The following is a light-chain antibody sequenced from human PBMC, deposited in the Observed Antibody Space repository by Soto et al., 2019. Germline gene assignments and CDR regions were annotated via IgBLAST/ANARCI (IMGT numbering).Light chain of an antibody. J-gene: IGKJ1*01. CDR2: GAS. CDR3: QQYSTSPLT. CDR1: LTVSDNY. Sequence: EIVLTHSPDTLSLSPGERATLSCRASLTVSDNYLAWYQQKAGQAPRLVIHGASSRATGIPDRFSASGSGTDFTLTISRLEPEDFAVYYCQQYSTSPLTFGQGTKVEVK. V-gene: IGKV3-20*01.